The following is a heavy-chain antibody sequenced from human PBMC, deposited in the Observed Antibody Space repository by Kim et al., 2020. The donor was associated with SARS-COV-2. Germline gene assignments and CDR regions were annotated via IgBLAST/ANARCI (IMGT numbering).Heavy chain of an antibody. V-gene: IGHV3-30*03. Sequence: GGSRRLSCAASGFTFSSYGMHWVRQAPGKGLEWVSAISCDGSNTNYVDSVKGRFTISRDNSKNTLYLQMNSLRAEDTAVYYCARDIVSYSSCWIYYYYGMDVWGQGTTVTVSS. CDR3: ARDIVSYSSCWIYYYYGMDV. CDR1: GFTFSSYG. J-gene: IGHJ6*02. CDR2: ISCDGSNT. D-gene: IGHD6-19*01.